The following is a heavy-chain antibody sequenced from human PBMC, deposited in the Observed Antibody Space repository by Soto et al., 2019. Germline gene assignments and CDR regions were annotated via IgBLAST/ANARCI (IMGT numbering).Heavy chain of an antibody. V-gene: IGHV4-30-2*01. CDR2: IYHSGST. D-gene: IGHD4-17*01. CDR3: ARAHYGDYGYGMDV. CDR1: GGSISSGGYS. J-gene: IGHJ6*02. Sequence: QLQLQESGSGLVKPSQTLSLTCAVSGGSISSGGYSWSWIRQPPGKGLEWIGYIYHSGSTYYNPSLKRRDHISVERSKKQFSLKLSAVTAADKAVYYSARAHYGDYGYGMDVWGQGTTVTVSS.